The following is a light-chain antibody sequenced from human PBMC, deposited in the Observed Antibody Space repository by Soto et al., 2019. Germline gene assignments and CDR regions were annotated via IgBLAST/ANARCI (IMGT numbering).Light chain of an antibody. CDR1: QRVSSN. Sequence: EIVMTQSPATLSVSPGERATLSCRASQRVSSNLAWYQQKTCQTPRLLIHGASTRAIGIPARFSGSGSGTEFTLTISSLQSEDFAVYYCQQYNKWLWTFGQGTNVEI. CDR3: QQYNKWLWT. CDR2: GAS. V-gene: IGKV3-15*01. J-gene: IGKJ1*01.